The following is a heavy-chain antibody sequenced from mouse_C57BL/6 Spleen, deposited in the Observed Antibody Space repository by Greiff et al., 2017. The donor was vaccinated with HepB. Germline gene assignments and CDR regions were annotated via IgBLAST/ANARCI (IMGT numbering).Heavy chain of an antibody. J-gene: IGHJ2*01. CDR2: IDPSDSYT. D-gene: IGHD2-3*01. V-gene: IGHV1-69*01. CDR1: GYTFTSYW. CDR3: AIWGDGYYVDY. Sequence: VQLQQPGAELVMPGASVKLSCKASGYTFTSYWMHWVKQRPGQGLEWIGEIDPSDSYTNYNQKFKGKSTLTVDKSSSTAYMQLSSLTSEDSAVYYCAIWGDGYYVDYWGQGTTLTVSS.